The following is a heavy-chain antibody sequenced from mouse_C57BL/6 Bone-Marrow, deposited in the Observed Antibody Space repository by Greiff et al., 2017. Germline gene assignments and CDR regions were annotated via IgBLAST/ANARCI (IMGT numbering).Heavy chain of an antibody. V-gene: IGHV1-26*01. J-gene: IGHJ2*01. CDR2: IKPNNGGT. Sequence: EVQLLQSGPELVKPGASVKISFKASGYTFTDYYMNRVKQSHGKSREWSGDIKPNNGGTSYNQKFKGKARLKVDKSSSTAYMELRSLTTEDTAVYYCARKIYCYGNLDYWGQGTTLTVSS. D-gene: IGHD2-1*01. CDR1: GYTFTDYY. CDR3: ARKIYCYGNLDY.